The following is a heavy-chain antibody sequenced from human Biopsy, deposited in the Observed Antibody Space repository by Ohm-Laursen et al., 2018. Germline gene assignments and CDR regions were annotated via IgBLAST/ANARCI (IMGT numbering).Heavy chain of an antibody. CDR2: LSSRGSNI. J-gene: IGHJ4*02. V-gene: IGHV3-11*01. D-gene: IGHD3-3*01. CDR3: ARFPDFWSGYYVDS. Sequence: SLRLSCAASGFTFNDYYMSWIRQAPGKGLEWISYLSSRGSNIYYADSVKGRFTVSRDNANNSLFLQMNSLRAEDTAVYYCARFPDFWSGYYVDSWGQGTLVTVSS. CDR1: GFTFNDYY.